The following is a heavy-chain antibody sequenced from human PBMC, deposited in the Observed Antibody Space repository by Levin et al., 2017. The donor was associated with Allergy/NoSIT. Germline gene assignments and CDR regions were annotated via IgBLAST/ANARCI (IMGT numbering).Heavy chain of an antibody. J-gene: IGHJ6*02. CDR3: GQDLTPGGLDV. CDR1: GLTFNEHA. CDR2: ILWDGSRI. Sequence: GGSLRLSCAASGLTFNEHAMHWVRQVPGKGLEWVSGILWDGSRIGYAESVKGRFTISRDNAKNSLYLQMNSLRPEDTALYYCGQDLTPGGLDVWGQGTAVTVSS. V-gene: IGHV3-9*01.